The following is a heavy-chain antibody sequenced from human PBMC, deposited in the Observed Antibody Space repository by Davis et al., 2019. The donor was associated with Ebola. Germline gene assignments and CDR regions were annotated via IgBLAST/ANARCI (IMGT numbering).Heavy chain of an antibody. J-gene: IGHJ4*02. CDR3: GIQLWLSQSGNFEH. CDR2: INHSGST. Sequence: MPGGSLRLSCAAYGGSFSGYYCSLTPHPPGQGQVWIGEINHSGSTNYNPSLKSRVTISVDTSKTQFSLMLSSVAAADTAVYYCGIQLWLSQSGNFEHWGQGTLVTVSS. CDR1: GGSFSGYY. D-gene: IGHD5-18*01. V-gene: IGHV4-34*01.